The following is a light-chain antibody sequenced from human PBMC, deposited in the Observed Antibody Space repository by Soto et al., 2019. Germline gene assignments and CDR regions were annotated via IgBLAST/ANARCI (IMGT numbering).Light chain of an antibody. CDR1: QSISSW. CDR2: DAS. V-gene: IGKV1-5*01. J-gene: IGKJ5*01. CDR3: QQLNSYPIT. Sequence: DIQMTQSPSTLSASVGDRVTITCRASQSISSWLAWYQQKPGKAPKLLIYDASSLESGVPSRFSGSGSGTEFTLTISSLQPEDFATYDCQQLNSYPITVGQVTRREIK.